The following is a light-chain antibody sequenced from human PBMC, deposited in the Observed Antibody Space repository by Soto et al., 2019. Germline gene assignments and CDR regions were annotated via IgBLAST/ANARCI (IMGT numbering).Light chain of an antibody. CDR1: QTINSW. CDR2: DAS. J-gene: IGKJ5*01. CDR3: QQANSFPIT. Sequence: DIQMTQSPSTLSASLGDRVTITCRASQTINSWLAWYQQKPGKAPKVLIFDASSLKTGVPSRFSSSGSGTDFTLTISSLQPEDFATYYCQQANSFPITFGQGTRLEI. V-gene: IGKV1-5*01.